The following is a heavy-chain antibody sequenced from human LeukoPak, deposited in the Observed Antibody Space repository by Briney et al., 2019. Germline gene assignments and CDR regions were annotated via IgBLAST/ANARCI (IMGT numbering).Heavy chain of an antibody. D-gene: IGHD2-2*02. V-gene: IGHV4-38-2*01. CDR2: LSHSGST. J-gene: IGHJ3*02. CDR1: GYSISRGYY. CDR3: ARHGYGIVVVPAAIPDAFDI. Sequence: GSLRLSCAVSGYSISRGYYWGWIPQPPGKGLEWSGSLSHSGSTYYNPSLKSRVTISVDTSKSQSSLKLSSVTAADTAVYYCARHGYGIVVVPAAIPDAFDIWGQGTMVTVSS.